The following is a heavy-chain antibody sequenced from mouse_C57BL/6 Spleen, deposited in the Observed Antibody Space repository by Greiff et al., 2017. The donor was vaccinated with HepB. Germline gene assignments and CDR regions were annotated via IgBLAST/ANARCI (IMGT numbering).Heavy chain of an antibody. CDR3: TRVDYDVPGDY. CDR1: GFTFSSYA. Sequence: EVKLMESGEGLVKPGGSLKLSCAASGFTFSSYAMSWVRQTPEKRLEWVAYISSGGDYIYYADTVKGRVTISRDNARNTLYLQMSSLKSEDTAMYYCTRVDYDVPGDYWGQGTTLTVSS. V-gene: IGHV5-9-1*02. D-gene: IGHD2-4*01. J-gene: IGHJ2*01. CDR2: ISSGGDYI.